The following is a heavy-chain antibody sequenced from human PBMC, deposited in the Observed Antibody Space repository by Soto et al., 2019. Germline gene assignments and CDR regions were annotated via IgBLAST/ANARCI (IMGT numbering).Heavy chain of an antibody. CDR3: ARDWKGAEGFDP. V-gene: IGHV1-18*01. J-gene: IGHJ5*02. CDR2: IGADNGDT. D-gene: IGHD1-1*01. CDR1: GYTFSTYG. Sequence: QVQLVQSGAEVKKPGASVKVSCKASGYTFSTYGFSWVRQAPGQGLEWMGWIGADNGDTNYAQNFQARVTMTTDTSTTTPYMELRSLTSDDTAVYFCARDWKGAEGFDPWGQGTLVTVSS.